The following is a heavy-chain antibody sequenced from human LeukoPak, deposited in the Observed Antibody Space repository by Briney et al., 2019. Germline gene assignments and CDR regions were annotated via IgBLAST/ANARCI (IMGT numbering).Heavy chain of an antibody. CDR2: IQHDGSNK. CDR3: ARDPELSSPFDY. V-gene: IGHV3-30*02. Sequence: GGSLRLSCVVSGFTFTSHGMHWIRQAPGKGLEWVAFIQHDGSNKYYADSVKGRFTISRDDSKNTLYLQMNSLRVEDTALYYCARDPELSSPFDYWGQGTLVTVSS. D-gene: IGHD3-16*02. CDR1: GFTFTSHG. J-gene: IGHJ4*02.